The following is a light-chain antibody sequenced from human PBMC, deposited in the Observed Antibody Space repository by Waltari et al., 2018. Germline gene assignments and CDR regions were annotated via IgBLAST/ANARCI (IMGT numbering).Light chain of an antibody. CDR3: QAWDSSTAV. CDR1: KLGDKY. V-gene: IGLV3-1*01. J-gene: IGLJ1*01. Sequence: SYELTQPPSVSVSPGQTASITCSGDKLGDKYACWYQQKPGQAPVLVIDQDSKRPAVIPERFSGSNSGNTATLTISGTQAMDEADYYCQAWDSSTAVFGTGTKVTVL. CDR2: QDS.